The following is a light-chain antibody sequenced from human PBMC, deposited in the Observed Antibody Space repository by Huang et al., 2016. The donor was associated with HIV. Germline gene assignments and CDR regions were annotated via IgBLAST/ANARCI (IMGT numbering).Light chain of an antibody. CDR2: GAS. Sequence: DLQMTQSPSSLSASVGDRVTITCRASQTITTYLSWYQQKPGKAPKLLIYGASSLHSGVPSRFSGSGSGTDFTLTISSLQPEDFATYYCQQSYFTPLTFGGGTRLEIK. J-gene: IGKJ4*01. V-gene: IGKV1-39*01. CDR3: QQSYFTPLT. CDR1: QTITTY.